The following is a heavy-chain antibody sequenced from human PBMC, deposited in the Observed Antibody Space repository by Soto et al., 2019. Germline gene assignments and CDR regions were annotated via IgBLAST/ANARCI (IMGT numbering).Heavy chain of an antibody. D-gene: IGHD3-16*01. CDR2: MNPGSGDT. Sequence: ASVKVSCEASGYILRDYDVGGVRQAIGQGLEWMGWMNPGSGDTGYAQKFQGRVTMTRDISTATAYMELSSLRSDDTATYYCARMATFGSLNWFDPWGQGTLVPVS. CDR3: ARMATFGSLNWFDP. J-gene: IGHJ5*02. V-gene: IGHV1-8*01. CDR1: GYILRDYD.